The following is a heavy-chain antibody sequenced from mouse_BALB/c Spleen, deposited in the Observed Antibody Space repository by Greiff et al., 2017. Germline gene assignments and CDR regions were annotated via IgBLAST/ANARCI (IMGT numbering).Heavy chain of an antibody. V-gene: IGHV1-18*01. CDR3: ARSDLLYYAMDY. CDR2: INPNNGGT. J-gene: IGHJ4*01. Sequence: EVQLQQSGPELVKPGASVKIPCKASGYTFTDYNMDWVKQSHGKSLEWIGDINPNNGGTIYNQKFKGKATLTVDKSSSTAYMELRSLTSEDTAVYYCARSDLLYYAMDYWGQGTSVTVSS. D-gene: IGHD2-1*01. CDR1: GYTFTDYN.